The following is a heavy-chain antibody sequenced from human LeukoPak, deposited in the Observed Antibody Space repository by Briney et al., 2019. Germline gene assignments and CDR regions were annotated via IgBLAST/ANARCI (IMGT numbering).Heavy chain of an antibody. D-gene: IGHD6-19*01. V-gene: IGHV3-33*06. Sequence: PGRSLRLSCAASGFTFSSYGMHWVRQAPGKGLEWVAVIWYDGSNKYYADSVKGRFTISRDNSKNTLYLQMNSLRAEDTAVYYCAKVGIAVAFDYWGQGTLVTVSS. CDR1: GFTFSSYG. CDR2: IWYDGSNK. J-gene: IGHJ4*02. CDR3: AKVGIAVAFDY.